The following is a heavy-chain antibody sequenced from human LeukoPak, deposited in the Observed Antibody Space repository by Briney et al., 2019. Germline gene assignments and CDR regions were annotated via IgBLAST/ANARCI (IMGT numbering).Heavy chain of an antibody. D-gene: IGHD4-23*01. CDR2: ISYSRVT. CDR1: GDSISSYY. J-gene: IGHJ4*02. Sequence: WETLTLTCTVSGDSISSYYWSWMRQSPGKGLEWIGYISYSRVTNYNPSLKSRVTISIDTSQNHFTLKLNSLTAADTAVYYCARVPAIYGGPYCDFGGEGTRLTVSS. CDR3: ARVPAIYGGPYCDF. V-gene: IGHV4-59*01.